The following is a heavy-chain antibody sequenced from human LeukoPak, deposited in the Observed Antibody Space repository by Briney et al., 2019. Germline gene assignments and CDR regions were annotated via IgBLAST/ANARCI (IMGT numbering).Heavy chain of an antibody. V-gene: IGHV3-48*03. CDR2: ISSSGSTI. Sequence: GGSLRLSCAASGFTFNSYEMNWVRQAPGKGLEWVSYISSSGSTIYYADSVKGRFTISRDNAKNSLYLQMNSLRAEDTAVYYCAREKYSSSGFDYWGQGTLVTVSS. D-gene: IGHD6-6*01. CDR1: GFTFNSYE. CDR3: AREKYSSSGFDY. J-gene: IGHJ4*02.